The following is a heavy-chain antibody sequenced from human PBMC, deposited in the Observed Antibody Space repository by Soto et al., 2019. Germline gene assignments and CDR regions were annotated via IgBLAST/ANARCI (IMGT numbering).Heavy chain of an antibody. CDR2: ISGSEGTT. CDR3: AQAIVGPRRPFF. V-gene: IGHV3-23*01. J-gene: IGHJ4*02. D-gene: IGHD1-26*01. Sequence: PGGSLRLSCAASGFTFSSHAMSWGRQAPGKGLGWVSSISGSEGTTYYATSVRGRFIISRDNSMNTLYLRLNSLGVEDTAVYYCAQAIVGPRRPFFWGQGTLVTVSS. CDR1: GFTFSSHA.